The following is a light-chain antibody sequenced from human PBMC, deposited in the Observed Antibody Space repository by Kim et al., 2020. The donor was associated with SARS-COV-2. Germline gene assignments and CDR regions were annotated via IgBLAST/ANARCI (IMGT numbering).Light chain of an antibody. CDR3: QQFQSYPYT. V-gene: IGKV1-9*01. CDR2: AAS. J-gene: IGKJ2*01. CDR1: QGISSF. Sequence: IQLTQSPSFLSASLGDRVTITCRASQGISSFLAWFQQKPGKAPEHLIYAASTLQSGVPSRFSGSGSGTEYSLTITGLQPEDFATYFCQQFQSYPYTFGQGTKLEI.